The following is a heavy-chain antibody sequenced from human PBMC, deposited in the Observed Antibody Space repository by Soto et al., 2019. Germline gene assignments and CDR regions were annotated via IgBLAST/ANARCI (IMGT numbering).Heavy chain of an antibody. CDR2: IIPIFTRT. CDR1: GGTFSTSS. J-gene: IGHJ4*02. CDR3: ARDVVRSTAGDS. V-gene: IGHV1-69*01. D-gene: IGHD3-10*01. Sequence: QLQLVQSGTEVKEPGSSVKVSCKASGGTFSTSSFVWVRQGPGQGLEWMGGIIPIFTRTNFAQKFQGRVTFSADESTRTTYMERRSLTSEDTAIYYGARDVVRSTAGDSWGQGTLVTVSS.